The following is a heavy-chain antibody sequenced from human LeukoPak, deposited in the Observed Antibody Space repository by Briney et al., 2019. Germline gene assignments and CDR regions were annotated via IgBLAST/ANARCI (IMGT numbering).Heavy chain of an antibody. CDR1: GFTFISYN. CDR2: ISSSSSYI. J-gene: IGHJ3*02. Sequence: GGSLRLSCAASGFTFISYNVNWVRQAPGKGLEWVSSISSSSSYIYYADSVKGRFTISRDNAKNSLYLQMNSLRAEDTAVYYCARDAGIWFGELSDAFDIWGQGTMVTVSS. D-gene: IGHD3-10*01. V-gene: IGHV3-21*01. CDR3: ARDAGIWFGELSDAFDI.